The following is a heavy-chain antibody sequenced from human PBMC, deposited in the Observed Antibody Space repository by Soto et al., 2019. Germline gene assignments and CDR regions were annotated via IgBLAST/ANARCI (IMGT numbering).Heavy chain of an antibody. V-gene: IGHV3-23*01. Sequence: PGESLKLSCAASGFSVSDYAMSWVRQAPGKGLEWVSSISGSGDGTYYGDSVKGRFTLSRDTSQKTLYLQMNNLRGEDTAVYFCTKSRRSVLMVYGFGGMDVWGRGTTVTVSS. CDR2: ISGSGDGT. J-gene: IGHJ6*02. CDR3: TKSRRSVLMVYGFGGMDV. D-gene: IGHD2-8*01. CDR1: GFSVSDYA.